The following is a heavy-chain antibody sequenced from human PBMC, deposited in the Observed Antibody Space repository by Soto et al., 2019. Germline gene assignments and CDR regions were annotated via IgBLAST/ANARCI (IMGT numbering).Heavy chain of an antibody. J-gene: IGHJ4*02. Sequence: QLQLQESGPGLVKPSETLSLTCTVSGGSISSSSYYWGWIRQPPGKGLEWIGSIYYSGSTYYNPSLKSRVTISVDTSKSQSSLKLRFVTAADTAVYYCARLKRYSSGWASRLDYWGQGTLVTVSS. CDR2: IYYSGST. V-gene: IGHV4-39*01. CDR1: GGSISSSSYY. CDR3: ARLKRYSSGWASRLDY. D-gene: IGHD6-19*01.